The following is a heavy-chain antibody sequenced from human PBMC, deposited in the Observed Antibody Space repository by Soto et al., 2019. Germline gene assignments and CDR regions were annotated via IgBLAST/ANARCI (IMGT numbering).Heavy chain of an antibody. D-gene: IGHD1-26*01. CDR3: AKINGVVGAWAHFDY. Sequence: LRLSCAASGFTFSSYAMSWVRQAPGKGLEWVSAISGSGGSTYYADSVKGRFTISRDNPKNTLYLQMNSLRAEDTAVYYCAKINGVVGAWAHFDYWGQGTLVTVSS. J-gene: IGHJ4*02. CDR2: ISGSGGST. V-gene: IGHV3-23*01. CDR1: GFTFSSYA.